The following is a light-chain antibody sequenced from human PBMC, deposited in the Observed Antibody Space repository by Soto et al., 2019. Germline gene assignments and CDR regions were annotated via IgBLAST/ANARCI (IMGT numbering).Light chain of an antibody. Sequence: NFMLTQPHSVSESPGKTVXXXXXRXSXSTASNYVQWYQQRPGSSPTTVIYEDNQRPSGVPDRFSGSIDSSSNSASLTISGLETEDEADYYCQSYDATNQVFGGGTKLTVL. CDR2: EDN. J-gene: IGLJ3*02. V-gene: IGLV6-57*01. CDR1: SXSTASNY. CDR3: QSYDATNQV.